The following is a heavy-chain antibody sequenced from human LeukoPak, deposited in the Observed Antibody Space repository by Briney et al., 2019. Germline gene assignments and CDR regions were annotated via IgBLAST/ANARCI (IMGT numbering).Heavy chain of an antibody. D-gene: IGHD3-10*01. CDR1: GFTISNYY. CDR3: ARGGTYGSGRNQHTTLDY. CDR2: IYTRGST. J-gene: IGHJ4*02. V-gene: IGHV4-4*07. Sequence: AETLTLSCTVSGFTISNYYLSWIRQAAGKELEWIARIYTRGSTNYNPSLKSRVTISLDNSKKQFSLHLNSVTAADTAVYYCARGGTYGSGRNQHTTLDYWGQGTLVTVSS.